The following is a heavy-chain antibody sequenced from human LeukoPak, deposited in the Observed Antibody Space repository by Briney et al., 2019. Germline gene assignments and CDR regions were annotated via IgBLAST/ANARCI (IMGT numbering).Heavy chain of an antibody. V-gene: IGHV4-39*07. CDR2: IYYSGST. CDR1: GGSISSSSYY. Sequence: PSETLSLTCTVSGGSISSSSYYWGWIRQPPGKGLEWIGSIYYSGSTYYNPSLKSRVTISVDTSKNQSSLKLSSVTAADTAVYYCARARSLRYCSSTSCRGGYFQHWGQGTLVTVSS. J-gene: IGHJ1*01. CDR3: ARARSLRYCSSTSCRGGYFQH. D-gene: IGHD2-2*01.